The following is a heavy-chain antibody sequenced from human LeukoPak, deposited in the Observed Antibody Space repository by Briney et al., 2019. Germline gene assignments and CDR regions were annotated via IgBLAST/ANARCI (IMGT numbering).Heavy chain of an antibody. CDR3: ARGLVGAIGFDY. J-gene: IGHJ4*02. CDR1: GGSISSGGYY. D-gene: IGHD1-26*01. Sequence: SETLSLTCTVSGGSISSGGYYWSWIRQHPGKGLEWIGYIYYSGSTYYNPSLKSRVTISVDTSKNQFSLKLSSVTAADTAVYYCARGLVGAIGFDYWGQGTLVTVSS. V-gene: IGHV4-31*03. CDR2: IYYSGST.